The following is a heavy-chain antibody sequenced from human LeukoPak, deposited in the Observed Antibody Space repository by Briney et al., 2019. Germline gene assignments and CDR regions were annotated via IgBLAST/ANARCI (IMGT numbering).Heavy chain of an antibody. D-gene: IGHD2-2*01. CDR1: GYTFTSYG. CDR2: ISTYNGNT. J-gene: IGHJ4*02. CDR3: ARVDIVVLPAAPYYFDY. V-gene: IGHV1-18*01. Sequence: ASVTVSCKASGYTFTSYGISWVRQAPGQGLEWMGWISTYNGNTNYAQMLQGRVTMTTDTSTSTAYMDLRSLRSDDTAVYYCARVDIVVLPAAPYYFDYWGQGTLVTVSS.